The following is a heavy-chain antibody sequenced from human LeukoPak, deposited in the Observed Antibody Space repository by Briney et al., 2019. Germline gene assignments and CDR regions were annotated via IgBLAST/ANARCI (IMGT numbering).Heavy chain of an antibody. J-gene: IGHJ6*03. V-gene: IGHV1-18*01. CDR2: INAYNGDT. CDR1: NYTFTSYG. Sequence: ASVKVSCKASNYTFTSYGISWVRQAPGQGLEWMAWINAYNGDTNYAQKLQGRVTLTTDTSTSTAYMELRSLRSDDTAVYYCARGAPDFWNVYYMDVWGKGTTVSVSS. CDR3: ARGAPDFWNVYYMDV. D-gene: IGHD3-3*01.